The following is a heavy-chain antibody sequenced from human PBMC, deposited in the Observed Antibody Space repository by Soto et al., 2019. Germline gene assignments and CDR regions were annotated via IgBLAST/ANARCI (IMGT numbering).Heavy chain of an antibody. CDR3: ARVSTNYYDSSGPTYYYGMDV. V-gene: IGHV6-1*01. J-gene: IGHJ6*02. CDR2: TYYRSKWYN. CDR1: GDSVFSNTAA. Sequence: PSETLSLTCAISGDSVFSNTAAWNWIRQSPSRGLEWLGRTYYRSKWYNDYAVSVKSRITINPDTSKNQFSLQLNSVTPEDTAVYYCARVSTNYYDSSGPTYYYGMDVWGQGTTVTVSS. D-gene: IGHD3-22*01.